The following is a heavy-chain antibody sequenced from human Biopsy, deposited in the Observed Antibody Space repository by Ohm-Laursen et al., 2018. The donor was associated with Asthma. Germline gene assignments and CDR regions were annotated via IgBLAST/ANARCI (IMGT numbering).Heavy chain of an antibody. V-gene: IGHV3-30*19. J-gene: IGHJ4*02. Sequence: SLRLSCAASGFTFSSYGMHWVRQAPGKGLEWVAVGGSYYDGGLKYYADSVNGRFTVSRGDSKNTLYLQMNSLRPDDTAVYYCALSQFDYWGQGTLLTVSS. CDR2: GGSYYDGGLK. CDR1: GFTFSSYG. CDR3: ALSQFDY.